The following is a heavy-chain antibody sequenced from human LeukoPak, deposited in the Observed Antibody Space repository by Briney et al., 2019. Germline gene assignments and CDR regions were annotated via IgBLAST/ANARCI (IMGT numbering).Heavy chain of an antibody. J-gene: IGHJ4*02. CDR2: SRSKAHTYTT. D-gene: IGHD6-19*01. CDR1: GFTFSDYY. CDR3: ARGYSSGYYGFDY. V-gene: IGHV3-72*01. Sequence: PGGSLRLSCAASGFTFSDYYMDWVRQAPGKGLEWVGRSRSKAHTYTTEYAASVKGRFTISRDDSKTSLYLQMNSLKTEDTAVYYCARGYSSGYYGFDYWGQGTLVTVSS.